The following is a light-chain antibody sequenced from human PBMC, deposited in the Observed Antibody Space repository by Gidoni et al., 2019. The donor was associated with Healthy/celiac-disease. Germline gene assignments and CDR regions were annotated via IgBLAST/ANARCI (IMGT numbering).Light chain of an antibody. CDR3: AAWDDSLSGYV. CDR1: SSNIGSNY. J-gene: IGLJ1*01. Sequence: QSVLTHPPSESGTPGQRVTIFCSGSSSNIGSNYVDRYQQLPGTDPKLLIYRNNQRPSGVPDRFSGSKSGTSASLAISGLRSEDEADYYCAAWDDSLSGYVFGTGTKVTVL. CDR2: RNN. V-gene: IGLV1-47*01.